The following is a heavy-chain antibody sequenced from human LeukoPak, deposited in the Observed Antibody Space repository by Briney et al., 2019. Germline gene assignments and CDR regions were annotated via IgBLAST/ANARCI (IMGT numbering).Heavy chain of an antibody. D-gene: IGHD2-2*01. V-gene: IGHV1-18*01. CDR2: ISAYNGNT. J-gene: IGHJ6*02. CDR1: GYTFTSYG. Sequence: GASVKVSCKASGYTFTSYGISWVRQAPGQGLEWMGWISAYNGNTNYAQKLQGRVTMTTDTSTSTAYMELRSLRSDDTAVYYCARDVVVVPAAYYYYGMDVWGQGITVTVSS. CDR3: ARDVVVVPAAYYYYGMDV.